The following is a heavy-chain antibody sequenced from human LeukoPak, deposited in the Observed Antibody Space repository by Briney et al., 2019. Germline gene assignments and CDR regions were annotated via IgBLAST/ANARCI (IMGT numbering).Heavy chain of an antibody. CDR1: GGSISSSNW. CDR3: AINLRNGSHGYSSSWYPAHQTNFGALDI. Sequence: SGTLSLTCAVSGGSISSSNWWSWVRQPPGKGLEWIGEIYHSGSTNYIPSLKSRVTISVDKSKNQFSLKLSSVTAADTAVYYCAINLRNGSHGYSSSWYPAHQTNFGALDIWGQGTMVTVSS. D-gene: IGHD6-13*01. CDR2: IYHSGST. V-gene: IGHV4-4*02. J-gene: IGHJ3*02.